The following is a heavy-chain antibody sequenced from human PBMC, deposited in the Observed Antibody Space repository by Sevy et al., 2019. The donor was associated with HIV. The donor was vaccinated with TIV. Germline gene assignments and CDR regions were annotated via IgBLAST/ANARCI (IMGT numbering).Heavy chain of an antibody. CDR3: ARDKGQGWVDP. CDR2: IKQDGSEK. J-gene: IGHJ5*02. CDR1: GFTFSNYW. V-gene: IGHV3-7*01. Sequence: GGSLRLSCAASGFTFSNYWMSWVRQAPGKGLEWVANIKQDGSEKYYVDSVKGRFTISRDNAKNSLSLQMNSVKAGDRAMYYCARDKGQGWVDPWGQGTLVTVPS.